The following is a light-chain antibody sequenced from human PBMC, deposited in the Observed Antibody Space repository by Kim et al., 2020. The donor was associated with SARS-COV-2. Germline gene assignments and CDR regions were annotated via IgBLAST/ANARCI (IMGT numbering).Light chain of an antibody. CDR1: QSVADF. Sequence: EIVLTQSPATLSLSPGERATLSCRASQSVADFLAWYQQKPGQPPRLLIYGASNKATGIPARLSGSGSGTEFTLTISSLEPEDFAVYYCQQRSLWTRAFGQGTKLEI. V-gene: IGKV3-11*01. CDR2: GAS. J-gene: IGKJ2*01. CDR3: QQRSLWTRA.